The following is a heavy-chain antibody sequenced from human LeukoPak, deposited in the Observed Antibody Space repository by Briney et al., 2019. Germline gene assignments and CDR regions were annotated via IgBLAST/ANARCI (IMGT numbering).Heavy chain of an antibody. V-gene: IGHV3-53*01. J-gene: IGHJ3*02. Sequence: PGGSLRLSCAASGFTVSSNYMSWVRQAPGKGLEWVSVIYSGGSTCYPDSVKGRFTISRDNSKNTLYLQMNSLRAEDTAMYYCARRTYGDYLDAFDIWGQGTMVTVSS. D-gene: IGHD4-17*01. CDR1: GFTVSSNY. CDR2: IYSGGST. CDR3: ARRTYGDYLDAFDI.